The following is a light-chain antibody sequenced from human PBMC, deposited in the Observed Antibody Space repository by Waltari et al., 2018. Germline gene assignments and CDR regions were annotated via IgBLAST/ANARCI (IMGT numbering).Light chain of an antibody. CDR1: KVGNKN. CDR2: QNS. V-gene: IGLV3-1*01. Sequence: SYELTQPPSVSVSPGQTASITCSGDKVGNKNACWYQQKPGQSPVVVIYQNSKRPSGIPERFSGSNSGNTATLTISGTQATDEADYYCQVWDSNTGIFGGGTKLTVL. J-gene: IGLJ2*01. CDR3: QVWDSNTGI.